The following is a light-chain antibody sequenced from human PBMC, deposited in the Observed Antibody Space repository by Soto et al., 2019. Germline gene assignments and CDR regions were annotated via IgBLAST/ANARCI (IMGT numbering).Light chain of an antibody. CDR2: EVS. Sequence: QSVLTQPPSASGSPGQSVTISCTGTSSDVVGYNYVSWYQQHPGKAPKLMIYEVSKRPSGVPDRFSGSKSGNTASLTASGLQAEDEADYYCSSYAGSNNFRYVFGTGTKVTVL. CDR3: SSYAGSNNFRYV. CDR1: SSDVVGYNY. J-gene: IGLJ1*01. V-gene: IGLV2-8*01.